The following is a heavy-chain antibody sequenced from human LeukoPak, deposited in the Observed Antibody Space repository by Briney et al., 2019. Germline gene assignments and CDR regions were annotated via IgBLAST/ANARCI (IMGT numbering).Heavy chain of an antibody. CDR3: ARVSYPQQLVRHFDY. D-gene: IGHD6-13*01. J-gene: IGHJ4*02. Sequence: ASVKVSCKASGYTFTSYAMNWVRQAPGQGLEWMGWINTNTGNPTYAQGFTGRFVFSLDTSVSTAYLQISSLKAGDTAVYYCARVSYPQQLVRHFDYWGQGTLVTVSS. CDR1: GYTFTSYA. CDR2: INTNTGNP. V-gene: IGHV7-4-1*02.